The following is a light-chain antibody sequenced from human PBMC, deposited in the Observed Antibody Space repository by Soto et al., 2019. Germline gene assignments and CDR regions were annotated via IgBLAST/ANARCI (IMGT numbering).Light chain of an antibody. CDR1: QDIRND. J-gene: IGKJ2*01. CDR3: LQDKTFPYT. CDR2: AAS. V-gene: IGKV1-6*01. Sequence: AIQMTQTPSSLPASVGDRVTITCRASQDIRNDLGWYKMRPGKAPQLLIYAASSLQPGVPSRFRVRGSATHFTLPISTLQPDDFATCYCLQDKTFPYTFGQGTKVEIK.